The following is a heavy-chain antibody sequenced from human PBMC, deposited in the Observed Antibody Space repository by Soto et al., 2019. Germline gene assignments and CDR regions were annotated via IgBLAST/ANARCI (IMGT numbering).Heavy chain of an antibody. J-gene: IGHJ5*02. V-gene: IGHV3-23*01. D-gene: IGHD2-2*01. Sequence: EVQLLESGGGLVQPGGSLRLSCAASGFTFSSYAMSWVRQAPGKGLEWVSAISGSGGSTYYADSVKGRFTISRDNSKNTLYLQMNSLRAEDTAVYYCAKDRGYCSSTSCWAPVPGWFDPWGQGTLVTVSS. CDR2: ISGSGGST. CDR1: GFTFSSYA. CDR3: AKDRGYCSSTSCWAPVPGWFDP.